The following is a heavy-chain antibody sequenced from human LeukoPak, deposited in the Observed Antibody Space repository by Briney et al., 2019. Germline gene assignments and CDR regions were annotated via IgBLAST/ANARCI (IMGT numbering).Heavy chain of an antibody. J-gene: IGHJ6*03. CDR3: ARRYCSSTSCNPWDYYYMDV. CDR2: MNPNSGNT. D-gene: IGHD2-2*01. Sequence: ASVKVSCKASGYTFTSYDINWVRQATGQGLEWMGWMNPNSGNTGYAQKFQGRVTITRNTSISTAYKELSSLRSEDTAVYYCARRYCSSTSCNPWDYYYMDVWGKGTTVTVSS. CDR1: GYTFTSYD. V-gene: IGHV1-8*03.